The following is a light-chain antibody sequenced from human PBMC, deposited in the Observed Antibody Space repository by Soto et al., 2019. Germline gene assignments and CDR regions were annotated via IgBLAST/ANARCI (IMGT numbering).Light chain of an antibody. V-gene: IGLV2-23*01. Sequence: QSVLTQPASVSGSPGQSITISCTGTSSDVGSYNLVSWYQHHPGKAPKFIIYEDNKRPSGVSNRFSGSKSGNTASLTISGLQAEDEADYYCCALVRSNALLFGGGTKLTVL. CDR3: CALVRSNALL. J-gene: IGLJ2*01. CDR2: EDN. CDR1: SSDVGSYNL.